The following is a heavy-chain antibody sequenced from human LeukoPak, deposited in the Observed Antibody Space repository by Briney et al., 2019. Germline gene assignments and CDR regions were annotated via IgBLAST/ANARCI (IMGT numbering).Heavy chain of an antibody. CDR3: AREHHDVLSRVGFDY. Sequence: WGSLRLSCAASGFTFSTYWMHWVRQAPGKGPMWVSRVNTDGSSKLYADSVKGRFTLSRDNAKSTLYLEMNSLRVEDTAVYYCAREHHDVLSRVGFDYWGQGILVTAAS. V-gene: IGHV3-74*01. J-gene: IGHJ4*02. CDR1: GFTFSTYW. D-gene: IGHD1-1*01. CDR2: VNTDGSSK.